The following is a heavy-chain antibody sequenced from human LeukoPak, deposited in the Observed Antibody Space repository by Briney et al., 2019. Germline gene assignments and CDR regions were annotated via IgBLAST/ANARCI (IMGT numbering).Heavy chain of an antibody. D-gene: IGHD6-13*01. Sequence: PGGSLRLSCVASGLTFSSYAMSWVRQAPGKGLEWVSAISGSGGSTYYADSVKGRFTISRDNSKNTLYLQMNSLRVEDTAVYYCAKAVVPATRSIAAAGSFDYWGQGTLVTVSS. CDR1: GLTFSSYA. CDR2: ISGSGGST. CDR3: AKAVVPATRSIAAAGSFDY. V-gene: IGHV3-23*01. J-gene: IGHJ4*02.